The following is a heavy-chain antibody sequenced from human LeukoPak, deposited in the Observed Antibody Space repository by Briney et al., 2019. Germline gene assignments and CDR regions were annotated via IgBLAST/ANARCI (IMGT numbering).Heavy chain of an antibody. CDR1: GFSFSSHE. J-gene: IGHJ4*02. D-gene: IGHD6-25*01. Sequence: QAGGSLRLSCAASGFSFSSHEMQWVRQAPGKGLEGVSYINRTGTYTYYSDSVKGRFTISRDNTRNSVFLQIESLRAEDTALYYCARDVITATDTAFWGQGTLVTVSS. V-gene: IGHV3-48*03. CDR3: ARDVITATDTAF. CDR2: INRTGTYT.